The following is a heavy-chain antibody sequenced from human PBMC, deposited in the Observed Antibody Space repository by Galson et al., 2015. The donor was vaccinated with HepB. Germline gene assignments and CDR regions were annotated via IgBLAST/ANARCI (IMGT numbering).Heavy chain of an antibody. V-gene: IGHV1-69*02. CDR2: IIPILGIA. D-gene: IGHD3-10*01. J-gene: IGHJ4*02. CDR1: GGTFSSYT. CDR3: ARGLNYGSGSYEDSFDY. Sequence: SVKVSCKASGGTFSSYTISWVRQAPGQGLEWMGRIIPILGIANYAQKFQGRVTITADKSTSTAYMELSSLRSEDTAVYYCARGLNYGSGSYEDSFDYWGQGTLVTVSS.